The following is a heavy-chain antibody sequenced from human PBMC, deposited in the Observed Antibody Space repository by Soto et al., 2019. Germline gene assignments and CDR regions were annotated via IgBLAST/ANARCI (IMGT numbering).Heavy chain of an antibody. CDR1: GYTFTSYA. D-gene: IGHD2-2*01. V-gene: IGHV1-3*01. J-gene: IGHJ5*02. Sequence: QVQLVQSGAEVKKPGASVKVSCKASGYTFTSYAMHWVRQAPGQRLEWMGWINAGNGNTKYSQKFQGRVTITRDTSASTAYMELSSLRSEDTAVYYCARDRYCSSTRCYPVWFDPWGQGSLVTVSS. CDR3: ARDRYCSSTRCYPVWFDP. CDR2: INAGNGNT.